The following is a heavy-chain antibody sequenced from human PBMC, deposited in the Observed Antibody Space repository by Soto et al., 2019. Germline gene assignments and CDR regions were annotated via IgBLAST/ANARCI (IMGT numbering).Heavy chain of an antibody. D-gene: IGHD4-17*01. Sequence: GGSLRLSCAASGFTFSSYAMSWVRQAPGKGLEWVSAISGSGGSTYYADSVKGRFTISRDNSKNTLYLQMNSLRAEDTAVYYCAKDSFYGDYPNWYFDLWGRGTLVTVSS. J-gene: IGHJ2*01. V-gene: IGHV3-23*01. CDR1: GFTFSSYA. CDR3: AKDSFYGDYPNWYFDL. CDR2: ISGSGGST.